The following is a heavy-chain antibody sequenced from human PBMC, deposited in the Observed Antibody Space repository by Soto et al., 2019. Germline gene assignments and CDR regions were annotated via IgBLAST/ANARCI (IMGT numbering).Heavy chain of an antibody. V-gene: IGHV4-4*02. CDR2: MYPSGSS. CDR3: AREGFDHRTDS. J-gene: IGHJ4*02. Sequence: QLQLQESGPGLVKLSETLSLTCSVSGGSIDTPNWWSWYRRPPGKGLEWIGEMYPSGSSNRNPPLNSRVTLLLDTSNNHFPLKLTSLTAADTAIYYCAREGFDHRTDSWGQGIPVTVSS. CDR1: GGSIDTPNW.